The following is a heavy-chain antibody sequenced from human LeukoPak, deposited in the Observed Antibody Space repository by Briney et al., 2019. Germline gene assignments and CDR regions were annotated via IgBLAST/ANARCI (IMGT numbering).Heavy chain of an antibody. CDR1: GFTFSSYG. J-gene: IGHJ4*02. CDR2: ISYDGSNK. V-gene: IGHV3-30*03. D-gene: IGHD2-15*01. CDR3: TTDPPCSGGSCTWHDY. Sequence: GGSLRLSCAASGFTFSSYGMHWVRQAPGKGLEWVAVISYDGSNKYYADSVKGRFTISRDNSKNTLYLQMNSLRAEDTAVYYCTTDPPCSGGSCTWHDYWGQGTLVTVSS.